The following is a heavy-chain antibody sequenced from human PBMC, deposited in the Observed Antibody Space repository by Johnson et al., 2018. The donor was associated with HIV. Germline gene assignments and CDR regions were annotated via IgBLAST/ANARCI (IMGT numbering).Heavy chain of an antibody. CDR2: VHRDGRL. V-gene: IGHV3-53*04. Sequence: LPQVVSLGGFVQPGGSLRLSCAAPGFTVSNNYMNWVRQTPGMGLEWVSVVHRDGRLYYADSVKGRFRLSRDNSKNTLYLQMNRLRAEDTALYYCAKDVSAAGTGDAFDIWGQGTMVTVSS. D-gene: IGHD6-13*01. CDR1: GFTVSNNY. J-gene: IGHJ3*02. CDR3: AKDVSAAGTGDAFDI.